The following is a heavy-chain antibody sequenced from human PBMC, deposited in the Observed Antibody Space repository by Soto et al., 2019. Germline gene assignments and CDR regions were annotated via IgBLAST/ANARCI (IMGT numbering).Heavy chain of an antibody. CDR1: GLTFSSYE. D-gene: IGHD5-12*01. CDR2: ISSSGSTI. V-gene: IGHV3-48*03. Sequence: VGSLRLSCAASGLTFSSYEMNWVRQAPGKGLEWVSYISSSGSTIYYADSVKGRFTISRDNAKNSLYLQMNSLRAEDTAVYYCASATYYYYGMDVWGQGTTVTVSS. CDR3: ASATYYYYGMDV. J-gene: IGHJ6*02.